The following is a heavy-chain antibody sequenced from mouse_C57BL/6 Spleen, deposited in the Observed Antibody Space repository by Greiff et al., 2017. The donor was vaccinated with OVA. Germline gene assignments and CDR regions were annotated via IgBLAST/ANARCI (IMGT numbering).Heavy chain of an antibody. CDR2: IYPGDGDT. J-gene: IGHJ2*01. V-gene: IGHV1-82*01. Sequence: QVQLKQSGPELVKPGASVKISCKASGYAFSSSWMNWVKQRPGKGLEWIGRIYPGDGDTNYNGKFKGKATLTADKSSSTAYMQLSSLTSEDSAVYFCARSGDYYGSPPPFDYWGQGTTLTVSS. CDR3: ARSGDYYGSPPPFDY. D-gene: IGHD1-1*01. CDR1: GYAFSSSW.